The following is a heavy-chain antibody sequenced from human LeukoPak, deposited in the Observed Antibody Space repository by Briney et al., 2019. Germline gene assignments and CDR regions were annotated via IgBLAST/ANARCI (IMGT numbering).Heavy chain of an antibody. V-gene: IGHV3-23*01. J-gene: IGHJ4*02. CDR2: ISGSRDST. CDR1: GFTFSSYA. D-gene: IGHD2-21*01. Sequence: GGSLRLSCAASGFTFSSYAMSWVRQAPGKGLEWVSAISGSRDSTDYADSVKGRCTISRDNSKNTLYLQMSSLKTEDTAVYYCTTSSYCEKNVCQTYFDFWGQGTLVTVSS. CDR3: TTSSYCEKNVCQTYFDF.